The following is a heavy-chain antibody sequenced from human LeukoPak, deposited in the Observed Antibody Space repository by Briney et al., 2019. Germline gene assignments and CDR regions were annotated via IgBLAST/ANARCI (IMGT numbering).Heavy chain of an antibody. CDR2: ISAGSGNT. CDR1: GDSSRTNA. D-gene: IGHD1-1*01. Sequence: ASVKVSCKASGDSSRTNAIVWLRQAPGQRPEWMGWISAGSGNTKYSQTFQDRLTLTRDTAASTVYMDLSSLRPEDTAVYFCARERDDDPFDIWGQGTLVIVSS. CDR3: ARERDDDPFDI. V-gene: IGHV1-3*01. J-gene: IGHJ3*02.